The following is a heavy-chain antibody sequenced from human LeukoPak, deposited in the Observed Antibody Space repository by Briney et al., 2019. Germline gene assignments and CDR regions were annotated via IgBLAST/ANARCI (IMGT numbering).Heavy chain of an antibody. D-gene: IGHD3-22*01. CDR1: GFTFSSYG. J-gene: IGHJ4*02. V-gene: IGHV3-23*01. Sequence: GGSLRLSCTASGFTFSSYGMSWVRQAPGKGLEWVSVISGSGGSTYYADSVKGRFTISRDNSKNTLYLQMNSLRAEDTAVYYCAKDPDSSGYYYYFDYWGQGTLVTVSS. CDR2: ISGSGGST. CDR3: AKDPDSSGYYYYFDY.